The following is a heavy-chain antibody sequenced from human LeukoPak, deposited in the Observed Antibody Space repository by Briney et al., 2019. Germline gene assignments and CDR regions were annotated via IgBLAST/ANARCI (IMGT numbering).Heavy chain of an antibody. CDR2: IYHSGST. J-gene: IGHJ4*02. V-gene: IGHV4-30-2*01. CDR1: GGSISSGGYS. CDR3: ARPPLVYSSGWYGNYFDY. Sequence: SQTLSLTCAASGGSISSGGYSWSWIRQPPGKGLEWIGYIYHSGSTYYNPSLKSRVTISVDRSKNQFSLKLSSVTAADTAVYYCARPPLVYSSGWYGNYFDYWGQGTLVTVSS. D-gene: IGHD6-19*01.